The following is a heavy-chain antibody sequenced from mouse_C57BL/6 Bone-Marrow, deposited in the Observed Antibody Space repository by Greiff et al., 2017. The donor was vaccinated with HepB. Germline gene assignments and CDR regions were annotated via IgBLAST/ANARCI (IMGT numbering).Heavy chain of an antibody. CDR1: GYTFTSYW. D-gene: IGHD2-1*01. J-gene: IGHJ1*03. V-gene: IGHV1-64*01. CDR2: IHPNSGST. CDR3: AGRNYGWYFDV. Sequence: QVQLQQPGAELVKPGASVKLSCKASGYTFTSYWMHWVKQRPGQGLEWIRMIHPNSGSTNYNEKFKSKATLTVDKSSSTAYMQLSSLTSEDSAVYYCAGRNYGWYFDVWGTGTTVTVSS.